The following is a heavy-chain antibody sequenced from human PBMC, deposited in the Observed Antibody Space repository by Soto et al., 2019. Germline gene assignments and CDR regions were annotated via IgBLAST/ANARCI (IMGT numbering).Heavy chain of an antibody. CDR1: GYTFTSYY. CDR2: INPSGGST. CDR3: ARVPSRIAIFGVAPYFDY. J-gene: IGHJ4*02. Sequence: ASVKVSCKASGYTFTSYYMHWVRQAPGQGLGWMGIINPSGGSTSYAQKFQGRVTMTRDTSTSTVYMELSSLRSEDTAVYYCARVPSRIAIFGVAPYFDYWGQGTLVTVSS. D-gene: IGHD3-3*01. V-gene: IGHV1-46*01.